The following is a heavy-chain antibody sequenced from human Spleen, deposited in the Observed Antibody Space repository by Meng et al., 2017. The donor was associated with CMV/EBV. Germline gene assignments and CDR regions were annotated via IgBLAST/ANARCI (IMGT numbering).Heavy chain of an antibody. Sequence: SETLSLTCTVSGVSITIASYYWGWIRRPPGKGLEWIGSISYSGRTFYNPSLTSRVSISLDTSKNHFSLQLASVTAADTAVYYCAVVTPSSGMDVLRQGTTVTVSS. D-gene: IGHD3-22*01. CDR2: ISYSGRT. CDR3: AVVTPSSGMDV. CDR1: GVSITIASYY. J-gene: IGHJ6*01. V-gene: IGHV4-39*02.